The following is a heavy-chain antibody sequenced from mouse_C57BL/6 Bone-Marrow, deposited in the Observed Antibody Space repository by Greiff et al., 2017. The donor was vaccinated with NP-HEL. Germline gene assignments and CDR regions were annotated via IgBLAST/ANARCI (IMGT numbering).Heavy chain of an antibody. V-gene: IGHV1-47*01. D-gene: IGHD2-1*01. CDR3: ARGGNYWYYFDC. Sequence: VQLQQSGAELVKPGASVSMSCKASGYTFTTYPIEWVKQNHGKSLEWIGNFHPYNDDTEYNEKFKNKATLTVEKSSSTVYLELSRLTSDDSSVYYCARGGNYWYYFDCWGQGTTLTVSA. CDR2: FHPYNDDT. J-gene: IGHJ2*01. CDR1: GYTFTTYP.